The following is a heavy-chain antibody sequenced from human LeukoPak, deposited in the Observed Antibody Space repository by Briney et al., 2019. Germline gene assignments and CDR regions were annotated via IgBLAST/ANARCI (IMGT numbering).Heavy chain of an antibody. CDR3: AKDAAVFYMDV. CDR2: IFSGGST. J-gene: IGHJ6*02. V-gene: IGHV3-53*01. D-gene: IGHD3-9*01. CDR1: GFTVSSNY. Sequence: GGSLRLSCAASGFTVSSNYMSWVRRAPGKGLEWVSVIFSGGSTYYADSVKGRFTISRDNSKNTLYLQMNSLRAEDTAVYYCAKDAAVFYMDVWGQGTTVTVSS.